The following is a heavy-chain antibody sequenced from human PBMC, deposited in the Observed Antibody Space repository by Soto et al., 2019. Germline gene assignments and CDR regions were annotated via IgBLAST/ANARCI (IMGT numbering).Heavy chain of an antibody. Sequence: GTSVKVSCEASGYTFTSYDINWVRQATGQGLEWMGWMNPNSGNTGYAQKFQGRVTMTRNTSISTAYMELSSLRSEDTAVYYCASRPYYDFWSGFPTDYYYMDVWGKGTTVTVSS. CDR1: GYTFTSYD. CDR3: ASRPYYDFWSGFPTDYYYMDV. D-gene: IGHD3-3*01. CDR2: MNPNSGNT. J-gene: IGHJ6*03. V-gene: IGHV1-8*01.